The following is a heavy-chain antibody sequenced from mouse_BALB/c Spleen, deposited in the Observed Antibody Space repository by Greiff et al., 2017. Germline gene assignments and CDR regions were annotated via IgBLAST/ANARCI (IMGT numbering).Heavy chain of an antibody. CDR3: AREYDGAMDY. CDR2: ISSGGST. CDR1: GFTFSSYA. Sequence: DVMLVESGGGLVKPGGSLKLSCAASGFTFSSYAMSWVRQTPEKRLEWVASISSGGSTYYPDSVKGRFTISRDNARNILYLQMSSLRSEDTAMYYCAREYDGAMDYWGQGTSVTVSS. J-gene: IGHJ4*01. V-gene: IGHV5-6-5*01. D-gene: IGHD2-14*01.